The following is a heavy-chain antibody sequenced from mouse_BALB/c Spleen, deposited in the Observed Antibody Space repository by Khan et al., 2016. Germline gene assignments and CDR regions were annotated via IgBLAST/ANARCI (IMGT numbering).Heavy chain of an antibody. CDR3: ARDREGYDDAMDY. Sequence: EVELVESGGGLVQPGGSLRLSCATSGFTFTDYYMSWVHQPPGKALEWLGFIRNKANGYTPEYSASVKGRFTISRDNSHTLLYLQMNTLRAEDSATYYWARDREGYDDAMDYWGQGTSVTVSS. CDR1: GFTFTDYY. D-gene: IGHD2-2*01. CDR2: IRNKANGYTP. J-gene: IGHJ4*01. V-gene: IGHV7-3*02.